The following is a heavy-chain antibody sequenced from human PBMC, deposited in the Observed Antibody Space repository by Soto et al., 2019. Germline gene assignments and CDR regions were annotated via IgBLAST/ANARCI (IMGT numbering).Heavy chain of an antibody. D-gene: IGHD2-15*01. Sequence: EVQILESGGGLVQPGGSLRLSCSASGVDFSSYAMSWVRQAPGKGLDWVSSITDTGDSTYYSDSVKGRFTVSRDNSKNTLFLQMNSLRVEDTAIYYCAKDAAGRVAARFENWGQGSLVTVSS. J-gene: IGHJ4*02. CDR3: AKDAAGRVAARFEN. CDR2: ITDTGDST. V-gene: IGHV3-23*01. CDR1: GVDFSSYA.